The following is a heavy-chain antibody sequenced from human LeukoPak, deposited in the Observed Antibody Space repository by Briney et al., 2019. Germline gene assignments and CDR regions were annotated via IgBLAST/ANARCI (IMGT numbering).Heavy chain of an antibody. CDR1: GYSISSGYY. CDR2: IYHSGST. V-gene: IGHV4-38-2*01. Sequence: SETLSLTCAVSGYSISSGYYWGWIRQPPGKGLEWIGSIYHSGSTYYNPSLKSRVTISVDTSKNQLSLRLNSVTAADTAVYYCARPGATATDGFDIWGQGTLVTVSS. J-gene: IGHJ3*02. D-gene: IGHD2-2*01. CDR3: ARPGATATDGFDI.